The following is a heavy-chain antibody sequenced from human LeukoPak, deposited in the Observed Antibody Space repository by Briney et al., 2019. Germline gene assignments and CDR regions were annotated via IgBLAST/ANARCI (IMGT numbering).Heavy chain of an antibody. CDR3: ARDPRHNDY. V-gene: IGHV3-21*01. Sequence: GGSLRLSCAASGFTFSTFAMIWVRQPPGKGLEWVSSIFPSGGEIHYADSVRGRFTISRDNAKNSLYLQMNSLRAEDTAVYYCARDPRHNDYWGQGTLVTVSS. J-gene: IGHJ4*02. CDR1: GFTFSTFA. CDR2: IFPSGGEI.